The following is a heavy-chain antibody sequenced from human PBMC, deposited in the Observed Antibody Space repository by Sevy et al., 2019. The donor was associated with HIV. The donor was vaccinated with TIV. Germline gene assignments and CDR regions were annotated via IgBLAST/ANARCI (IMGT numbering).Heavy chain of an antibody. CDR3: ASVGATMPIIPDY. CDR2: ISSSGSTI. V-gene: IGHV3-11*01. CDR1: GFTFSDYY. J-gene: IGHJ4*02. Sequence: GGSLRLSCAASGFTFSDYYMSWIRQAPGKGLEWVSYISSSGSTIYYADSVKGRFTISRDNAKNSLYLQMNSLRAEDTAVYYCASVGATMPIIPDYWGQGTLVTVSS. D-gene: IGHD1-26*01.